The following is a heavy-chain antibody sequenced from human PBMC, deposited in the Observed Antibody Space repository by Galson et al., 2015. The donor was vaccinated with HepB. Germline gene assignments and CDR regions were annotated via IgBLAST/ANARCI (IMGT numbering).Heavy chain of an antibody. V-gene: IGHV5-51*01. D-gene: IGHD5-18*01. CDR2: IYPGDSDT. J-gene: IGHJ3*02. CDR1: GYSFTSYW. CDR3: ARPRIQLWAHDAFDI. Sequence: QSGAEVKKPGESLKISCKGSGYSFTSYWIGWVRQMPGKDLEWMGIIYPGDSDTRYSPSFQGQVTISADKSISTAYLQWSSLKASDTAMYYCARPRIQLWAHDAFDIWGQGTMVTVSS.